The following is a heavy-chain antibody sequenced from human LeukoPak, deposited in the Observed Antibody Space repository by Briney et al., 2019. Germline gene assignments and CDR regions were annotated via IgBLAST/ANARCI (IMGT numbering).Heavy chain of an antibody. Sequence: PGGSLRLSCAASGFTFSSYEMNWVRLAPGKGLEWVSYISSSGSTIYYADSVKGRFTISRDNAKNSLYLQMNSLRAEDTAVYYCVVVAAKDYWGQGTLVTVSS. CDR3: VVVAAKDY. CDR2: ISSSGSTI. CDR1: GFTFSSYE. V-gene: IGHV3-48*03. J-gene: IGHJ4*02. D-gene: IGHD2-15*01.